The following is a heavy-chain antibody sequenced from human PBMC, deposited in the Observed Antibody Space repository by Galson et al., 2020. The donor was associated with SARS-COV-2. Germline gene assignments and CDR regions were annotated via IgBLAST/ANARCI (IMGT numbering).Heavy chain of an antibody. V-gene: IGHV3-30*04. D-gene: IGHD3-22*01. CDR1: GITFSNSA. CDR3: ARGFYDSGGYMYYYYGMDV. CDR2: VSFDGTKK. J-gene: IGHJ6*02. Sequence: GESLKISCAASGITFSNSAMHWVRQVPGKGLEWVTAVSFDGTKKYYADSVKGRFTISRDNSKNTLYLQMNGLRAEDTAVYYCARGFYDSGGYMYYYYGMDVWGQGTTVTVSS.